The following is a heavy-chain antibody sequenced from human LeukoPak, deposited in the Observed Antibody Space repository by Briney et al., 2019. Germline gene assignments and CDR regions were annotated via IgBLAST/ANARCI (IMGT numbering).Heavy chain of an antibody. CDR3: AREGVATGIDY. J-gene: IGHJ4*02. Sequence: SETLSLTCTVSGGSISSYYWSWIRQPAGKGLQWIGRMYTSGSTNYNPSLKSRVTMSVDTSKNQFSLKLSSVTAADTAVYYCAREGVATGIDYWGQGTLVTVSS. D-gene: IGHD5-12*01. CDR2: MYTSGST. V-gene: IGHV4-4*07. CDR1: GGSISSYY.